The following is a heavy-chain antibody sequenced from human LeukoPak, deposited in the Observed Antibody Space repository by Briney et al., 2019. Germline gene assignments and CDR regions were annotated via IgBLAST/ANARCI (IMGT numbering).Heavy chain of an antibody. V-gene: IGHV3-23*01. CDR2: ISGNGGST. CDR1: GSTFSSYS. Sequence: PGGSLRLSCAASGSTFSSYSMNWVRQAPGKGLEWVSGISGNGGSTYYADSVKGRFTISRDNSKNTLYLQMNSLRAEDTAVYYCAKRSRRLTIVRGVPREDVWGQGTTVTVSS. J-gene: IGHJ6*02. D-gene: IGHD3-10*01. CDR3: AKRSRRLTIVRGVPREDV.